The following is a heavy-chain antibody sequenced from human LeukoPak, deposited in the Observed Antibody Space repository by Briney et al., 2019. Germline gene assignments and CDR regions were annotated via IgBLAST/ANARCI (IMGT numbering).Heavy chain of an antibody. CDR2: IFYSGTT. Sequence: PSETLSLTCAVYGGSFSGYYWSWIRQPPGKGLEWIGSIFYSGTTYYNPSLKSRVTISVDTSKNQFSLKLSSVTAADTAIYYCARHRYRHCSGSTCSYWFDPWGQGTLVTVSS. CDR3: ARHRYRHCSGSTCSYWFDP. CDR1: GGSFSGYY. J-gene: IGHJ5*02. V-gene: IGHV4-34*12. D-gene: IGHD2-15*01.